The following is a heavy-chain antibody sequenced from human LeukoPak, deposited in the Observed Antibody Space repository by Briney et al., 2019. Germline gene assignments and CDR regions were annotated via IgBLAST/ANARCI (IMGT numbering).Heavy chain of an antibody. J-gene: IGHJ6*03. CDR2: INPNSGGT. CDR1: GYTFTDYY. Sequence: ASVKVSCKASGYTFTDYYMHWVRQAPGQGLEWMRWINPNSGGTNYAQKFQGRVTMTRDTSISTAYMELSRLRSDDTAVYYCARGDGYINYYYYMDVWGKGTTVTVSS. V-gene: IGHV1-2*02. CDR3: ARGDGYINYYYYMDV. D-gene: IGHD1-1*01.